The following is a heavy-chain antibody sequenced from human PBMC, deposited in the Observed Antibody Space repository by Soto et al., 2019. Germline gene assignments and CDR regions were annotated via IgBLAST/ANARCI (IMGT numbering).Heavy chain of an antibody. D-gene: IGHD5-12*01. CDR1: GGPFTSYT. CDR3: AAVARTSAFVGDFEF. J-gene: IGHJ4*02. CDR2: IIPALDIE. V-gene: IGHV1-69*02. Sequence: QGLLVQSGAEVKKPGSAVKVSCKASGGPFTSYTLSWLRQAPGQGPEWMGRIIPALDIEDYAQKFQGRVTLTADTSTSTAYMELRSLTSDDTAVYYCAAVARTSAFVGDFEFWGQGTLVTVAS.